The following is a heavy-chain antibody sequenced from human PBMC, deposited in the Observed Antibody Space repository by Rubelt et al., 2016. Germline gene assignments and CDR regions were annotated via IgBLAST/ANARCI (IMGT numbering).Heavy chain of an antibody. CDR2: FDPDDGET. CDR1: GYTLPELS. J-gene: IGHJ4*02. V-gene: IGHV1-24*01. Sequence: QVQLVQSGAEVKKPGASVKVSCKVSGYTLPELSMHWVRQAPGKGLEWMGGFDPDDGETIYAKKFPGRVTMTEDTSTDTAYMRRSSLRSEDTAVYYCATRSLWFGEIDRYFDYWGQGTLVTVSS. CDR3: ATRSLWFGEIDRYFDY. D-gene: IGHD3-10*01.